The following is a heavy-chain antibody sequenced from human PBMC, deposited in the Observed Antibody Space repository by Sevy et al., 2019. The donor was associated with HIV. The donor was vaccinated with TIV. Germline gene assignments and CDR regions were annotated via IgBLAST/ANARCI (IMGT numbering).Heavy chain of an antibody. D-gene: IGHD3-22*01. J-gene: IGHJ4*02. V-gene: IGHV1-24*01. CDR2: FDPEDGET. Sequence: ASVKVSCKASGGTFSSYAISWVRQAPGEGLEWMGSFDPEDGETIYAQKFQGRVTMTEDTSTDTAYMELNSLRSEDTAVYFCATTKDYYDSSGCPFDYWGQGTLVTVSS. CDR1: GGTFSSYA. CDR3: ATTKDYYDSSGCPFDY.